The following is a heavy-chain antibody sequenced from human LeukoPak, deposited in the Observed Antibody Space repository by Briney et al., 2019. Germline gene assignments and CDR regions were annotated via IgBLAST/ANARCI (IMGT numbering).Heavy chain of an antibody. J-gene: IGHJ4*02. CDR3: ARRRGYYGPQYYFDY. V-gene: IGHV4-34*01. CDR2: INHSGST. Sequence: SETLSLTCAVYGGSFSGYYWSWIRQPPGKGLEWIGEINHSGSTNYNPSLKSRVTISVDTSKNQFSLKLSSVTAADTAVYYCARRRGYYGPQYYFDYWGQGTLVTVSS. D-gene: IGHD3-10*01. CDR1: GGSFSGYY.